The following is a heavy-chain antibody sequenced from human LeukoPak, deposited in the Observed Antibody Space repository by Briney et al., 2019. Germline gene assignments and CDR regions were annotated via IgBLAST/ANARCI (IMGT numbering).Heavy chain of an antibody. Sequence: PGGSLRLSCTGSGFTFNTYAMHWVRQAPGKGLEWVAVMSNDGSDIYYADSVKGRFTISRDNSKNTLYLQMNSLRDEDTAVYYCAQAWRWLQLNYWGQGTLVTVSS. CDR2: MSNDGSDI. D-gene: IGHD5-24*01. CDR1: GFTFNTYA. CDR3: AQAWRWLQLNY. J-gene: IGHJ4*02. V-gene: IGHV3-30*02.